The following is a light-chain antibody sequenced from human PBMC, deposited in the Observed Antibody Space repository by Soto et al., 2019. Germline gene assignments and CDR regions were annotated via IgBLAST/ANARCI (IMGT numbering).Light chain of an antibody. J-gene: IGLJ1*01. Sequence: QSALTQPASVSGSLGQSITISCTGTSVDVGGYNYVSWYQHHPGKAPRLLIFEVSNRPSGVSNRFSGSKSGSTASLTISGLQAEDEADYYCTSYTIKTTYVFGTGTKLTVL. CDR1: SVDVGGYNY. CDR2: EVS. CDR3: TSYTIKTTYV. V-gene: IGLV2-14*01.